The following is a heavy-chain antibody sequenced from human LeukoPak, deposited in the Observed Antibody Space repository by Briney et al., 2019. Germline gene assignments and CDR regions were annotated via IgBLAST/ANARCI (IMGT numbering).Heavy chain of an antibody. CDR2: ISGSSDNT. V-gene: IGHV3-23*01. J-gene: IGHJ4*02. CDR3: AKDPINWGSIYFDC. Sequence: ETLSLTCTVSGGSISSYYWSWVRQAPGKGLEWVSSISGSSDNTNYADSVKGRFTISRDNSKNILYLQMNSLTAEDTAVYWCAKDPINWGSIYFDCWGQGTLVTVSS. CDR1: GGSISSYY. D-gene: IGHD7-27*01.